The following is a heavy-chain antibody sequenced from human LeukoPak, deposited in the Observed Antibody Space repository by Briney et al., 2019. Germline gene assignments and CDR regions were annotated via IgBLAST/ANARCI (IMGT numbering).Heavy chain of an antibody. CDR1: GFTFSSYA. V-gene: IGHV3-23*01. Sequence: PGGSLRLSCAASGFTFSSYAMSWVRQAPGKGLEWVSAISGSGGSTYYADSVKDRFTISRDNSKNTLYLQMNSLRAEDTAVYYCAKDGGWDIVVVPAVYYYYGMDVWGKGTTVTVSS. CDR3: AKDGGWDIVVVPAVYYYYGMDV. D-gene: IGHD2-2*01. J-gene: IGHJ6*04. CDR2: ISGSGGST.